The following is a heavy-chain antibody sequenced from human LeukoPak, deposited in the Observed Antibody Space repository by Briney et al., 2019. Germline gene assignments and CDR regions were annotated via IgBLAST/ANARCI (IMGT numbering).Heavy chain of an antibody. CDR1: GFTFSSYA. CDR3: AKQQGRDYDSSGYIDY. D-gene: IGHD3-22*01. J-gene: IGHJ4*02. CDR2: ISGSGSGGST. Sequence: GGSLRLSCAASGFTFSSYAMSWVRQAPGKGLEWVSAISGSGSGGSTYYADSVKGRFTISRDNSKNTLYLQMNSLGAEDTAVFYCAKQQGRDYDSSGYIDYWGQGTLVTVSS. V-gene: IGHV3-23*01.